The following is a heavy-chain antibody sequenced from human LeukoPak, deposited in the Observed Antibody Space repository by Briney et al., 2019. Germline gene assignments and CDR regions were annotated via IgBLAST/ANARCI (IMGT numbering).Heavy chain of an antibody. V-gene: IGHV1-2*02. CDR1: GYTFTGYY. CDR3: ATTTEVVPFDI. CDR2: INPNSGGT. D-gene: IGHD1-1*01. Sequence: ASVKVSCKASGYTFTGYYMHWVRQAPGQGLEWMGWINPNSGGTNYAQKFQGRVTMTRDTSISTAYMELSSLRSEDTAVYYCATTTEVVPFDIWGQGTMVTVSS. J-gene: IGHJ3*02.